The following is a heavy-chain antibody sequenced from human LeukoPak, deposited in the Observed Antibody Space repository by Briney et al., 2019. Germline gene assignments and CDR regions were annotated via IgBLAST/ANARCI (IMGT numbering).Heavy chain of an antibody. J-gene: IGHJ6*03. CDR3: ARGARDCSGGSCYDGYYYYMDA. Sequence: GASVKVSCKASGGTFSSYAISWVRQAPGQGLEWMGGIIPIFGTANYAQKFQGRVTITADKSTSTAYMELSSLRSEDTAVYYCARGARDCSGGSCYDGYYYYMDAWGKGTTVTVSS. CDR1: GGTFSSYA. CDR2: IIPIFGTA. D-gene: IGHD2-15*01. V-gene: IGHV1-69*06.